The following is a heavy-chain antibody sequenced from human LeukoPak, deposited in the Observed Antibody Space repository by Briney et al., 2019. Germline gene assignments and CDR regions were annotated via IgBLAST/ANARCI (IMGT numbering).Heavy chain of an antibody. J-gene: IGHJ4*02. D-gene: IGHD2-15*01. CDR1: GFTFSSYS. V-gene: IGHV3-48*04. CDR2: ISSDSGTI. CDR3: AREGRLRPSHIDY. Sequence: GGSPRLSCVASGFTFSSYSINWVRQAPGQGLDWVSYISSDSGTIYYADSVKGRFTISRDNAQNLLYLQMNSLRAEDTAVYYCAREGRLRPSHIDYWGQGTLVTVSS.